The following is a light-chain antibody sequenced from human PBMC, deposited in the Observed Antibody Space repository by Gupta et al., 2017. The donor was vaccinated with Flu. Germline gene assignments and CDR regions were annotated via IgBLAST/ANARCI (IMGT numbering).Light chain of an antibody. CDR2: DDS. J-gene: IGLJ2*01. Sequence: SYVLAQPPSVSVAPGQTARITWRGDQIERISVYWYQQKSGQNPVLVIYDDSARPSGIPDRCSGATSGSTATLTISRVEAADEADDYCQVWDGGSDNAVFGGGTKLTVL. CDR1: QIERIS. V-gene: IGLV3-21*02. CDR3: QVWDGGSDNAV.